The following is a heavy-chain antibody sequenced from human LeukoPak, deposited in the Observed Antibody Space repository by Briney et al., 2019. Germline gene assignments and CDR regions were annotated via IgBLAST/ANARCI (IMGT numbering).Heavy chain of an antibody. J-gene: IGHJ4*02. CDR2: IYHTGST. CDR3: ARHPPQYCSGTSCYGY. V-gene: IGHV4-38-2*01. Sequence: SETLSLTCAVSGYSISSGYYWGWVRQPPGKGLEWIGTIYHTGSTHYIPSLKSRVTISVETSKNQFSLKMSSVTAADTAVYYCARHPPQYCSGTSCYGYWGQGTLVTVSS. CDR1: GYSISSGYY. D-gene: IGHD2-2*01.